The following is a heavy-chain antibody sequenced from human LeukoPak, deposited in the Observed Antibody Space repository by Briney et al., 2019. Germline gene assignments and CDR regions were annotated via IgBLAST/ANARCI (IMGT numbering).Heavy chain of an antibody. CDR3: ARDRLGGDLTGESLY. CDR1: GYPFDNFG. J-gene: IGHJ4*02. D-gene: IGHD4-17*01. V-gene: IGHV1-18*01. CDR2: ISAYNGNT. Sequence: ASVTVSCKASGYPFDNFGLTWVRQAPGQGLEWMGWISAYNGNTHCAQKFRGRLTMTTDTSTTTAYLELRSLKSDDTAVYYCARDRLGGDLTGESLYWGQGTLVTVSS.